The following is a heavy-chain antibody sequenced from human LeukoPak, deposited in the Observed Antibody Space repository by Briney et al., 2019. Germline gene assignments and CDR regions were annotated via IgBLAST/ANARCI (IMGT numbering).Heavy chain of an antibody. CDR2: IYSGGST. CDR1: GITVSSSY. V-gene: IGHV3-66*02. CDR3: VRDTDSDIVVVPEVYMDV. J-gene: IGHJ6*03. D-gene: IGHD2-2*01. Sequence: PGGSLRLSCAASGITVSSSYMSWVRQAPGKGLEWVSVIYSGGSTYYADSVKGRFTISRDNAKNSLYLQMNSLRAEDSAVYYCVRDTDSDIVVVPEVYMDVWGKGTTVTVSS.